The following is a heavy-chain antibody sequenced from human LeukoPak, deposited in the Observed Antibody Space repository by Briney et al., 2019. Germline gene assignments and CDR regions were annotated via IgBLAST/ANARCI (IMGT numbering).Heavy chain of an antibody. V-gene: IGHV1-2*02. Sequence: ASVKVSCKASGYSFTGYYIHWVRQAPGQGLEWLGWINPYSGDTNYAQNFQGRVTVTRDTSISTAYMELSRLRSDDTAVYYCARLVHSGVGEDDYWGQGTLVIVPS. CDR3: ARLVHSGVGEDDY. CDR1: GYSFTGYY. J-gene: IGHJ4*02. D-gene: IGHD3-16*01. CDR2: INPYSGDT.